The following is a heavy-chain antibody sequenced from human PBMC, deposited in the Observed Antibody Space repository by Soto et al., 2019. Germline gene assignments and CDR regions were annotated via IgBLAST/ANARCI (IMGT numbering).Heavy chain of an antibody. J-gene: IGHJ6*02. V-gene: IGHV4-34*01. CDR1: GGSFTDYY. CDR3: ARGLQRRFGGYKGHVYHGMDV. Sequence: QVQLQQWGAGLLKPSETLSLTCAVQGGSFTDYYWSWVRQPPGKGLEWIGETDHSGSTIYNPSLKSRVTISVDMSKRQFSLELTSVTAADTAVYYCARGLQRRFGGYKGHVYHGMDVWGQGTTVTVSS. D-gene: IGHD5-12*01. CDR2: TDHSGST.